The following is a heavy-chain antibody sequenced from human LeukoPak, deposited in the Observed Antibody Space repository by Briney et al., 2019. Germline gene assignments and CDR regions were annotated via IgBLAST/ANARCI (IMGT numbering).Heavy chain of an antibody. J-gene: IGHJ4*02. CDR3: AKDPRGSGSSILDS. CDR2: ISDGGFNK. CDR1: GFIFSNYG. D-gene: IGHD3-10*01. V-gene: IGHV3-30*18. Sequence: GGSLRLSCAASGFIFSNYGMHWVRQAPGKGLEWVAVISDGGFNKYYSDSVKGRFTISRDNSKNTLFLQMNSLRAEDTAVYYCAKDPRGSGSSILDSWGQGTLVTVSS.